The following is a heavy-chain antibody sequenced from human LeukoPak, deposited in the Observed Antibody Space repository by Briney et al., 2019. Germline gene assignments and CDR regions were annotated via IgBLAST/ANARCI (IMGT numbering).Heavy chain of an antibody. CDR1: GGTFSSYA. D-gene: IGHD6-19*01. CDR3: ARYTIDSSGYDY. CDR2: IIPILGTA. J-gene: IGHJ4*02. Sequence: SVKVSCKASGGTFSSYAISWVRQAPGQGLEWMGRIIPILGTANYAQKFQGRVTITADKSTSTAYMELSSLRSEDTAVYYCARYTIDSSGYDYWGQGTLVPVSS. V-gene: IGHV1-69*04.